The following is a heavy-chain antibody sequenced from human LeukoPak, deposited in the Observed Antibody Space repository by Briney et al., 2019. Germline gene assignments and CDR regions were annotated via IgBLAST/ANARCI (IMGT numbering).Heavy chain of an antibody. J-gene: IGHJ4*02. CDR1: GFTLSTYW. CDR3: ARDQSSGWLGNFDY. Sequence: GGSLRLSCAASGFTLSTYWMNWVRQAPGKGLEWVANINQDGSEKYYVDSVKGRFTISRDNAKNSLFLQMNSLRAEDTAVYYCARDQSSGWLGNFDYWGQGTLVTVSS. V-gene: IGHV3-7*03. CDR2: INQDGSEK. D-gene: IGHD6-19*01.